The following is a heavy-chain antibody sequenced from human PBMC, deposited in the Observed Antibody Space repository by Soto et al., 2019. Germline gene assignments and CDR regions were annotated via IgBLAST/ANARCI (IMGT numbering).Heavy chain of an antibody. J-gene: IGHJ4*02. D-gene: IGHD3-10*01. V-gene: IGHV4-31*03. Sequence: SETLSLTCTVSGGSISSGGYYWSWIRQHPGKGLEWIGYIYYSGSTYYNPSLKSRVTISVDTSKNQFSLKLSSVTAADTAVYYCARTDDDYYGAGIFVFDYGGQGPRVTVSS. CDR1: GGSISSGGYY. CDR3: ARTDDDYYGAGIFVFDY. CDR2: IYYSGST.